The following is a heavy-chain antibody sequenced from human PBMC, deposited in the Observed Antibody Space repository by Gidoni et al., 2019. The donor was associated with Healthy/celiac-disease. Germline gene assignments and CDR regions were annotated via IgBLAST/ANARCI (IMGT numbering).Heavy chain of an antibody. D-gene: IGHD3-22*01. CDR1: GGTFSSYA. CDR2: IIPILGIA. CDR3: ARTNELDSSGYLYYFDY. V-gene: IGHV1-69*10. J-gene: IGHJ4*02. Sequence: QVQLVQSGAEVKKPGPSVKVSCKASGGTFSSYAISWVRQAPGQGLEWMGGIIPILGIANYAQKFQGRVTITADKSTSTAYMELSSLRSEDTAVYYCARTNELDSSGYLYYFDYWGQGTLVTVSS.